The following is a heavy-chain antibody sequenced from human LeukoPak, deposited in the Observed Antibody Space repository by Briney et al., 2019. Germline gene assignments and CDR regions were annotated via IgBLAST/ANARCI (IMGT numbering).Heavy chain of an antibody. CDR3: SMLDQLLDPVAPFDY. V-gene: IGHV3-15*01. CDR1: GFTFSSYG. CDR2: IKSKSDGGTT. Sequence: TGGSLRLSCAASGFTFSSYGMHWVRQAPGKGLEWVGRIKSKSDGGTTDYAEPVKGRFTISRDDSKKMVHLQMNSLKTEDTAVYYCSMLDQLLDPVAPFDYWGQGTRVTVSS. D-gene: IGHD2-21*01. J-gene: IGHJ4*02.